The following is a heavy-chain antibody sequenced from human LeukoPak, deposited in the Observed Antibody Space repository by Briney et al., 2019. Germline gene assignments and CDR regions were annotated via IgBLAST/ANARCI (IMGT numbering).Heavy chain of an antibody. D-gene: IGHD1-1*01. J-gene: IGHJ5*02. CDR1: GGTFSSYA. V-gene: IGHV1-69*13. CDR3: ARESGTTGASDP. CDR2: IIPIFGTA. Sequence: ASVKVPCKAPGGTFSSYAISWVRQAPGQGLEWMGGIIPIFGTANYAQKFQGRVTITADESTSTAYMELSSLRSEDTAVYYCARESGTTGASDPWGQGTLVTVSS.